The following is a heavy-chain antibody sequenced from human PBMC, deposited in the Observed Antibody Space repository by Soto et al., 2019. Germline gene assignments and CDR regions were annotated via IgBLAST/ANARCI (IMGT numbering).Heavy chain of an antibody. Sequence: PGGSLRLSCAASGFTFSSYAMSWVRQAPGKGLEWVSRINSDGSSTSYADSVKGRFTISRDNAKNTLYLQMNSLRAEDTAVYYCARDPGPYGGNSVDYWGQGTLVTVSS. D-gene: IGHD2-21*02. CDR2: INSDGSST. J-gene: IGHJ4*02. CDR1: GFTFSSYA. V-gene: IGHV3-74*01. CDR3: ARDPGPYGGNSVDY.